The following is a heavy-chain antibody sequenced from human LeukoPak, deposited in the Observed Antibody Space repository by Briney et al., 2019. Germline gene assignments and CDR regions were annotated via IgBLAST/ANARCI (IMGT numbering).Heavy chain of an antibody. J-gene: IGHJ5*02. CDR2: IYSRGST. Sequence: SETLSLTCTVSGGSISSYYWSWIRQPAGKGLEWIGRIYSRGSTNYNPSLQSRVTMSVDTSKNQISLRLNSVTAADTAVYYCAGGPRESYYNWFDPWGQGTLVTVSS. CDR3: AGGPRESYYNWFDP. D-gene: IGHD3-10*01. CDR1: GGSISSYY. V-gene: IGHV4-4*07.